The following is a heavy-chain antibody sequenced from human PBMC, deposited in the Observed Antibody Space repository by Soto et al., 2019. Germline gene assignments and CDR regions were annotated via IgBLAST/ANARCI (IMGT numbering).Heavy chain of an antibody. V-gene: IGHV4-59*12. J-gene: IGHJ6*02. CDR3: ARVFASSVRGVINLSYYYYGMDV. CDR2: IYYSGST. CDR1: GGSISSYY. D-gene: IGHD3-10*01. Sequence: SETLSLTCTVSGGSISSYYWSWIWQPPGKGLVWIGYIYYSGSTNYNPSLKSRVTISVDTSKNQFSLKLSSVTAADTAVYYCARVFASSVRGVINLSYYYYGMDVWGQGTTVTVSS.